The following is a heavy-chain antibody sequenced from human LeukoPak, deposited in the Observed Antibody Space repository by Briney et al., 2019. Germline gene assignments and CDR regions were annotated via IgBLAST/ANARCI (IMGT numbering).Heavy chain of an antibody. V-gene: IGHV4-34*01. CDR1: GGSFSGYY. D-gene: IGHD4-17*01. CDR2: INHSGST. CDR3: ARIDYGADYGMDV. Sequence: PSETLSLTCAVYGGSFSGYYWSWIRQPPGKGLEWIGEINHSGSTNYNPSLKSLVTISVDTSKNQFSLKLSSVTAADTAVYYCARIDYGADYGMDVWGQGTTVTVSS. J-gene: IGHJ6*02.